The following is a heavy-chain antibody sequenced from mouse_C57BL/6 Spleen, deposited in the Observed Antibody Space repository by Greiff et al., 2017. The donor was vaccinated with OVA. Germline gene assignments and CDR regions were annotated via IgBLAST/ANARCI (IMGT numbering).Heavy chain of an antibody. J-gene: IGHJ3*01. CDR2: IWRGGGT. V-gene: IGHV2-2*01. CDR1: GFSFTSYG. D-gene: IGHD2-2*01. CDR3: GGGGYDGFAY. Sequence: VQLQQSGPGLVQPSPSLSITCTVSGFSFTSYGVHWVRQSPGKGLEWLGVIWRGGGTDYNAAFITRLGIRKDKSKSEFFFKMNSLQADDTAIYYCGGGGYDGFAYWGQGTLVTVSA.